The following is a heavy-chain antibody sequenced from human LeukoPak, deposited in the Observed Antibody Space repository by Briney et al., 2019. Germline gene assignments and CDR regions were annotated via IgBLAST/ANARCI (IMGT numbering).Heavy chain of an antibody. CDR3: ARDFTHTAVVIYYYGLDV. CDR1: GFTFSDYY. V-gene: IGHV3-11*01. Sequence: GGSLRLSCAASGFTFSDYYMSWVRQAPGKGLEWVSYISLSGSTVYYADSVKGRFTISRDNAKNSLYLQMNSQRAEDTAVYYCARDFTHTAVVIYYYGLDVWGQGTTVTVSS. CDR2: ISLSGSTV. J-gene: IGHJ6*02. D-gene: IGHD5-18*01.